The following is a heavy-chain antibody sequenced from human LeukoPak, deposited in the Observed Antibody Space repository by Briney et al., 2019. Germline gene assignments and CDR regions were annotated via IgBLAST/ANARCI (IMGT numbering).Heavy chain of an antibody. CDR3: ARDSSSWSREFDY. V-gene: IGHV4-59*01. CDR2: IYYSGST. Sequence: SETLSLTCTVSGGSISSYYWSWIRQPPGKGLEWIGYIYYSGSTNYNPSLKSRVTISVDTSKNQFSLKLSSATAADTAVYYCARDSSSWSREFDYWGQGTLVTVSS. D-gene: IGHD6-13*01. J-gene: IGHJ4*02. CDR1: GGSISSYY.